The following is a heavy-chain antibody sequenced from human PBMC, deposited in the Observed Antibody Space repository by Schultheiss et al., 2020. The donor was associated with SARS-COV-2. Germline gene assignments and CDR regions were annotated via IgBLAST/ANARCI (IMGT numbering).Heavy chain of an antibody. Sequence: SETLSLTCTVSGGSISSYYWSWIRQPPGKGLEWIGYIYYSGSTNYNPSLKSRVTISVDTSKNQFSLKLSSVTAADTAVYYCARGWEGRPTFDYWGQGTLVTVSS. CDR3: ARGWEGRPTFDY. D-gene: IGHD1-26*01. CDR1: GGSISSYY. CDR2: IYYSGST. J-gene: IGHJ4*02. V-gene: IGHV4-59*08.